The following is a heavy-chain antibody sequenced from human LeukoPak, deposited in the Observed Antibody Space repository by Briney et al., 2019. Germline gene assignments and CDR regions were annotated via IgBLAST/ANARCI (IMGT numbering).Heavy chain of an antibody. CDR1: GYTFTSYY. D-gene: IGHD1-14*01. Sequence: ASVKVSCKASGYTFTSYYMHWVRQAPGQGLEWMGIINPSGGDTGYAQKFQGRLTMTRDTSTNTVYMELTSLRSEDTAVYYCAREVMDNLRFDYWGQGTLVTVSS. V-gene: IGHV1-46*01. CDR3: AREVMDNLRFDY. CDR2: INPSGGDT. J-gene: IGHJ4*02.